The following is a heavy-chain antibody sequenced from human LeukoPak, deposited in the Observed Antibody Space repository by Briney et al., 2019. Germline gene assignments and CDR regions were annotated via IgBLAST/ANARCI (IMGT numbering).Heavy chain of an antibody. CDR1: GFTFDDYT. CDR3: AKSTVLDFYYYYMDV. Sequence: GGSLRLSCAASGFTFDDYTMHWDRQVPGKVLEWVSLISWDGDSTYYADSVKGRFTISRDNSKNSLYLQMNSLRTEDTAFYYRAKSTVLDFYYYYMDVWGKGTTVTISS. V-gene: IGHV3-43*01. J-gene: IGHJ6*03. CDR2: ISWDGDST. D-gene: IGHD4-11*01.